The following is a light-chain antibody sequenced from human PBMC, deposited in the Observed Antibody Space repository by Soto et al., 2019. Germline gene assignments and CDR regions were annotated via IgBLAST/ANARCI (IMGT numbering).Light chain of an antibody. CDR2: KAS. CDR1: QSISSW. Sequence: DIQMTQSPSTLSASVGDRVTITCRASQSISSWLAWYPQKPGKAPKLLIYKASGLESGVPSRFSGSGSGTDFPLTISSLQPDDFATYYCQQYNSYSPLTFGGGTKVEIK. J-gene: IGKJ4*01. CDR3: QQYNSYSPLT. V-gene: IGKV1-5*03.